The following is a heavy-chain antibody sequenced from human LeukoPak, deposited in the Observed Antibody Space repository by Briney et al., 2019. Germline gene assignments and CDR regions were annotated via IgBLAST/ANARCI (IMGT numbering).Heavy chain of an antibody. D-gene: IGHD1-14*01. CDR3: ARVSWFPGTSYYYMDV. CDR2: IHYSGST. V-gene: IGHV4-59*01. CDR1: GGSISSYY. Sequence: PSETLSLTCTVSGGSISSYYWSWIRQPPGQGLVWIGYIHYSGSTNYNSSLKSRVTISVDTSKNQFSLKLSSVTAADTAVYYCARVSWFPGTSYYYMDVWGKGTTVTVSS. J-gene: IGHJ6*03.